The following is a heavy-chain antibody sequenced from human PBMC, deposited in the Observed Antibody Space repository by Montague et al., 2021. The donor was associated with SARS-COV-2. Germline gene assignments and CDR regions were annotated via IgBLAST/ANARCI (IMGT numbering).Heavy chain of an antibody. D-gene: IGHD6-13*01. V-gene: IGHV3-74*01. J-gene: IGHJ4*02. Sequence: SLRLSCAASGFTFSSYWMHWVRQAPGKGLVWVSRINSDGSSTSYADSAKGRFTISRDNAKNTLYLQMNSLRAEDTAVYYCARDLEGIAAAGTGGFDYWGQGTLVTVSS. CDR2: INSDGSST. CDR3: ARDLEGIAAAGTGGFDY. CDR1: GFTFSSYW.